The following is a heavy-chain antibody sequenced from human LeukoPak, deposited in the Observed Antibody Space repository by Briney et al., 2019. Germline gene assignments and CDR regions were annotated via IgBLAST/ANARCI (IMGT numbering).Heavy chain of an antibody. D-gene: IGHD2-21*01. CDR2: MNPDSGNT. V-gene: IGHV1-8*01. CDR3: ARGAPVAICAPGYDEYFEY. CDR1: GYTFDNYD. Sequence: GASVTVSFKTSGYTFDNYDINWVRQAAGQGLEWMGWMNPDSGNTGYAHKFQGRVTMARNTSMTTAYLELTGLTSGDTAIYYCARGAPVAICAPGYDEYFEYWGQGTVVIVSS. J-gene: IGHJ4*02.